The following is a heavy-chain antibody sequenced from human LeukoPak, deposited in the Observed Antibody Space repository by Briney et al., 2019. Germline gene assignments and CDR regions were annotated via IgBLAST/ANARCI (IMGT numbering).Heavy chain of an antibody. V-gene: IGHV6-1*01. CDR3: ASGWALDY. Sequence: SQTLSLTCAISGDSVSGNSAAWNWIRQSPSRGLEWLGRTYYRSKCYNDYAESVKSQIIINSDTSKNHFSLHLNSVTPEDTAVYYCASGWALDYWGQGTLVAVSS. CDR2: TYYRSKCYN. J-gene: IGHJ4*02. D-gene: IGHD1-26*01. CDR1: GDSVSGNSAA.